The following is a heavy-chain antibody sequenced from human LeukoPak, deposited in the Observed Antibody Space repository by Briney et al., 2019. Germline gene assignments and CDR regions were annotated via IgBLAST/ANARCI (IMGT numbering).Heavy chain of an antibody. CDR2: IITLFGTA. J-gene: IGHJ1*01. CDR3: AAREAVGNYRYID. CDR1: GGTLTSFG. Sequence: GPSVKLSCKSSGGTLTSFGIMWVRQAPGQGLEWMRAIITLFGTAKYAPKFQGRVTFTADTSTSTAYMELSSLRSEETAFYYCAAREAVGNYRYIDWGQGALVTVSS. D-gene: IGHD3-16*02. V-gene: IGHV1-69*06.